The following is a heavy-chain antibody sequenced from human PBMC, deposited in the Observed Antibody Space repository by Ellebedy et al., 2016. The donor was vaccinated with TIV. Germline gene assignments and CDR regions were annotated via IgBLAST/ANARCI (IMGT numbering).Heavy chain of an antibody. CDR3: ALMAPFGVVIDFDY. CDR1: GYTFTGYY. Sequence: ASVKVSCXASGYTFTGYYMHWVRQAPGQGLEWMGWINPNSGGTNYAQKFQGRVTMTRDTSISTAYMELSRLRSDDTAVYYCALMAPFGVVIDFDYWGQGTLVTVSS. D-gene: IGHD3-3*01. CDR2: INPNSGGT. V-gene: IGHV1-2*02. J-gene: IGHJ4*02.